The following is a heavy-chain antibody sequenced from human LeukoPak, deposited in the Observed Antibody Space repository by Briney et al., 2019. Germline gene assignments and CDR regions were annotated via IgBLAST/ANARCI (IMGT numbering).Heavy chain of an antibody. D-gene: IGHD4-17*01. CDR2: ISDNT. V-gene: IGHV3-23*01. CDR1: GFTFSMYA. CDR3: AKDRSDYAPYYFDY. Sequence: GGSLRLSCAVSGFTFSMYAMAWVRQAPGKGLEWVSGISDNTYYADSVRGRFTISRDNSKNTLYLQMNSLRAEDTAIYYCAKDRSDYAPYYFDYWGQGTLVTVSS. J-gene: IGHJ4*02.